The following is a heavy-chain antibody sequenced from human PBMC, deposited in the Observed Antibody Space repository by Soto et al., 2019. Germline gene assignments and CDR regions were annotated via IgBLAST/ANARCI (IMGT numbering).Heavy chain of an antibody. V-gene: IGHV3-21*01. CDR1: GFTFSSYS. J-gene: IGHJ4*02. CDR3: ARGGPYCSSTSCYYFDY. D-gene: IGHD2-2*01. CDR2: ISSSSRYI. Sequence: GGSLRLSCAASGFTFSSYSMNWVRQAPGKGLEWVSSISSSSRYIYYADSLKGRFTISRDNAKNSLYLQMNSLRAEDTAVYYCARGGPYCSSTSCYYFDYWGQGTLVTVSS.